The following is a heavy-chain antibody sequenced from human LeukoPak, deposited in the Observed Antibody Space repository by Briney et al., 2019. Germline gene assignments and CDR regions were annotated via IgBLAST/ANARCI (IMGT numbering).Heavy chain of an antibody. CDR2: ISSSSSTI. D-gene: IGHD3-9*01. Sequence: QTGGSLRLSCAASGFTFSSYSMNWVRQAPGKGLEWVSYISSSSSTIYYADSVKGRFTISRDNAKNSLYLQMNSLRAEDTAVYYCARLQNYDILTGRRYYYYYYMDVWGKGTTVTISS. J-gene: IGHJ6*03. CDR1: GFTFSSYS. CDR3: ARLQNYDILTGRRYYYYYYMDV. V-gene: IGHV3-48*01.